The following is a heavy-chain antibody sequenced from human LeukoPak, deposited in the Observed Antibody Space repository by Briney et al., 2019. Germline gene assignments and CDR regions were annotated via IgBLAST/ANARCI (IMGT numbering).Heavy chain of an antibody. Sequence: GGSLRLSCAASGFTFSDYYMSWVPQAPGKGLEWVSYISSSSSQTNYADSVKGRFTTSRDNAKNSLYLQMSSLRAEDTAVYYCARVRGSYAVDYWGQGALVTVSS. CDR3: ARVRGSYAVDY. CDR2: ISSSSSQT. D-gene: IGHD1-26*01. CDR1: GFTFSDYY. V-gene: IGHV3-11*06. J-gene: IGHJ4*02.